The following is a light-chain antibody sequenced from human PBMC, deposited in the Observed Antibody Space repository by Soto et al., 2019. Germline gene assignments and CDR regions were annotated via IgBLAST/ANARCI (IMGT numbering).Light chain of an antibody. CDR2: DVS. CDR3: SSYTSSTTDV. J-gene: IGLJ1*01. V-gene: IGLV2-14*01. Sequence: QSALTQPASVSGSPGQSITISCTGTSSDVGGYNFVSWYQQHPGKAPKLMIYDVSNRPSGVSNRFSGSKSGNTASLTISGLQAEDEADDYCSSYTSSTTDVFGPGTKLTVL. CDR1: SSDVGGYNF.